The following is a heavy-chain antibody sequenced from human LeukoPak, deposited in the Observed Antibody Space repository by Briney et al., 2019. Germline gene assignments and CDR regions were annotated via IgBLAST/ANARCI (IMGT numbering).Heavy chain of an antibody. CDR3: ARDRGTQLFDY. V-gene: IGHV4-39*07. D-gene: IGHD1-26*01. CDR2: IYYSGST. J-gene: IGHJ4*02. Sequence: SETLSLTCTVSGGSISSSSYYWGWIRQPPGKGLEWIGTIYYSGSTYYNPSLKSRVTISVDTSKNQFSLKLNSVTAADTAVYYCARDRGTQLFDYWGQGTLVTVSS. CDR1: GGSISSSSYY.